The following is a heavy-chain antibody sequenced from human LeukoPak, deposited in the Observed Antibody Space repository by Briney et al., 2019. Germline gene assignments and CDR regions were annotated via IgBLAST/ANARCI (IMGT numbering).Heavy chain of an antibody. Sequence: PGGSLRLSCAASGFTFSSYWMHWVRQPPGKGLVWVSRIKNDGSTTTYADSVKGRFTVSRDNAKNTLYLQMNSLRAEDTAVYYCARERKCDSNFDYWGQGTLVTVSS. CDR3: ARERKCDSNFDY. CDR2: IKNDGSTT. J-gene: IGHJ4*02. CDR1: GFTFSSYW. V-gene: IGHV3-74*01.